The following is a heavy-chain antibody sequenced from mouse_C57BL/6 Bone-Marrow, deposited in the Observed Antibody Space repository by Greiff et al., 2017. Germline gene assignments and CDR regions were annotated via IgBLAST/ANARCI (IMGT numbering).Heavy chain of an antibody. CDR3: ARDYGSSYDWYFDV. CDR1: GYTLTSYW. CDR2: IDPSDSYT. J-gene: IGHJ1*03. D-gene: IGHD1-1*01. Sequence: QVQLQQPGAELVMPGASVKLSCKASGYTLTSYWMHWVKQRPGQGLEWIGEIDPSDSYTNYNQKFKGKSTLTVDKSSSTAYMQLSRLTSEDSAVYYCARDYGSSYDWYFDVWGTGTTVTVSS. V-gene: IGHV1-69*01.